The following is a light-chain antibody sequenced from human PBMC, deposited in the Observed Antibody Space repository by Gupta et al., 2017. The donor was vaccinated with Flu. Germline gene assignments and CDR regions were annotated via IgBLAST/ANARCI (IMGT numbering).Light chain of an antibody. J-gene: IGKJ1*01. CDR1: QCIGNS. V-gene: IGKV1-17*01. CDR3: QQHNAYPPT. Sequence: DIQLTQSPSSLSASVGDRVTITCRASQCIGNSLSWYQHKPGKPPKSLIYSTSNLQSGVSSRFSGSGSGTEFTLAINSLQPEDSATYFCQQHNAYPPTFGQGTKVEI. CDR2: STS.